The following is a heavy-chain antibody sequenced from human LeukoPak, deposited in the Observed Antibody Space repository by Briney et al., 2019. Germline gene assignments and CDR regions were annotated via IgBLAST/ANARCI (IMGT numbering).Heavy chain of an antibody. V-gene: IGHV3-74*03. CDR2: INRDGSTT. D-gene: IGHD3-10*01. CDR3: ARDKKSGESSEIDY. CDR1: GFTFSNYW. J-gene: IGHJ4*02. Sequence: GGSLRLSCAASGFTFSNYWVHWVRQAPGKGLVWVSRINRDGSTTKYADSVKGRFTVSRDNAKNTLNLQMDSLRAEDTAVYYCARDKKSGESSEIDYWGQGTLVTVSS.